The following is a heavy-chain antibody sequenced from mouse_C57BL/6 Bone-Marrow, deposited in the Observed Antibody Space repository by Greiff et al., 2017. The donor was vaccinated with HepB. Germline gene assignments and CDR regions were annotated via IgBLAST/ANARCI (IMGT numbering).Heavy chain of an antibody. J-gene: IGHJ2*01. D-gene: IGHD1-1*01. CDR3: TPYYYGSA. Sequence: VQLKQSGAELVRPGASVKLSCTASGFNIKDDYMHWVKQRPEQGLEWIGWIDPENGDTEYASKFQGKATITADTSSNTAYLQLSSLTSEDTAVDYCTPYYYGSAWGQGTTLTVSS. CDR1: GFNIKDDY. V-gene: IGHV14-4*01. CDR2: IDPENGDT.